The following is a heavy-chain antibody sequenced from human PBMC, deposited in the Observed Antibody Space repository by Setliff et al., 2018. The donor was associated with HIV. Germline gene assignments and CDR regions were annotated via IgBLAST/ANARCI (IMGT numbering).Heavy chain of an antibody. D-gene: IGHD3-3*01. CDR1: GGSFSGFY. V-gene: IGHV4-34*01. Sequence: ETLSLTCAVYGGSFSGFYWSWIRQPPGKGLEWIGEINHSGGTKYNPSLKSRVTISLDTSKNQFSLKLSSVTAADTAVYYCARARFWSGYYTGDNYYYMDVWGKGTTVTVSS. J-gene: IGHJ6*03. CDR3: ARARFWSGYYTGDNYYYMDV. CDR2: INHSGGT.